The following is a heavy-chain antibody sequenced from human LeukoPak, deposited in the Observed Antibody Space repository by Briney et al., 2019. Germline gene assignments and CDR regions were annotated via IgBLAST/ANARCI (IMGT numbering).Heavy chain of an antibody. Sequence: GGSLRLSCAASGFTFSNYGVHWVRQATGKGLEWVSGIGTTGDTYYPASVKGRFTISRENANNSLYIQMNSLRAGDTAVYYCARGDILTDYSFDPWGQGTLVIVSS. CDR1: GFTFSNYG. D-gene: IGHD3-9*01. CDR3: ARGDILTDYSFDP. V-gene: IGHV3-13*04. J-gene: IGHJ5*02. CDR2: IGTTGDT.